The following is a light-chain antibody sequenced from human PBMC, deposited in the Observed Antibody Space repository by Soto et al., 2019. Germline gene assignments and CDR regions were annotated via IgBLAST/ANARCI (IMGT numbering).Light chain of an antibody. CDR2: GAS. CDR3: QHEPLN. Sequence: DIVLTQAAGTLSLTPGERATLSCRASQSVSSSYLAWYQQKPGQAPRLLIYGASSRATGIPDRFSGSGSGTDFTLTISRLEPEDFAVYYCQHEPLNFGGGTKVDIK. J-gene: IGKJ4*01. V-gene: IGKV3-20*01. CDR1: QSVSSSY.